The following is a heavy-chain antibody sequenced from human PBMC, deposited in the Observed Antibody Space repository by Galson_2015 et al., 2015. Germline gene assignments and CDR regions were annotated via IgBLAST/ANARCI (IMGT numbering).Heavy chain of an antibody. CDR3: ARLYCSSGSCYETDY. D-gene: IGHD2-15*01. V-gene: IGHV3-48*01. J-gene: IGHJ4*02. CDR1: GFTFSSYS. Sequence: SLRLSCAASGFTFSSYSMNWVRQAPGKGLEWVSYISGRSGTLFYADSVKGRFTISRDNAKSSLYLQINSLRGEDTAVYYCARLYCSSGSCYETDYWGQGTLVTVSS. CDR2: ISGRSGTL.